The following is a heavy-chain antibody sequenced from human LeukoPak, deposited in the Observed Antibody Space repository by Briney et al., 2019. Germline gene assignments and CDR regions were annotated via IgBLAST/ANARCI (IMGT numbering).Heavy chain of an antibody. J-gene: IGHJ6*02. V-gene: IGHV4-59*12. CDR3: AREVGIDGMDV. D-gene: IGHD2-2*01. CDR1: GGSISSYY. Sequence: SETLSLTCTVSGGSISSYYWSWIRQPPGKGLEWIGYIYYSGSTNYNPSLKSRVTISVDTSKNQFSLKLSSVTAADTAVYYCAREVGIDGMDVWGQGTTVTVSS. CDR2: IYYSGST.